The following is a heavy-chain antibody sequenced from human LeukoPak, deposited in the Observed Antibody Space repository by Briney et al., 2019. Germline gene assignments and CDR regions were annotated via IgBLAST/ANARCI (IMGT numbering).Heavy chain of an antibody. V-gene: IGHV3-21*01. J-gene: IGHJ4*02. CDR2: ISSSSSYI. CDR3: ARDFGGNSVYFDY. Sequence: GGSLRLSCAASGFTFSSDSMNWVRQAPGKGLEWVSSISSSSSYIYYADSVKGRFTISRDNAKNSLYLQMNSLRAEDTAVYYCARDFGGNSVYFDYWGQGTLVTVSS. D-gene: IGHD4-23*01. CDR1: GFTFSSDS.